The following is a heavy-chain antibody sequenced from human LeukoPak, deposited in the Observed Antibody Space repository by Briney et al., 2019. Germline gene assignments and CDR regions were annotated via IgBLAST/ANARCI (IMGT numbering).Heavy chain of an antibody. Sequence: SETQSLTCNVSGGPMNTYYWNWIRQPPGKGLEWIGFIYYSGNTKYNPSLSSRVTISIDTSRNHFSLRLSSVTPADTAKYYCARERLAARPGHFDYWGQGTLVAVSS. CDR1: GGPMNTYY. CDR2: IYYSGNT. D-gene: IGHD6-6*01. V-gene: IGHV4-59*01. J-gene: IGHJ4*02. CDR3: ARERLAARPGHFDY.